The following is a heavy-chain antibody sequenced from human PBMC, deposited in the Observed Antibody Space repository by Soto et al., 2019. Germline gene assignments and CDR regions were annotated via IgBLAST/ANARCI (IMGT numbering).Heavy chain of an antibody. V-gene: IGHV3-74*01. CDR3: ARGHRNYYGSGSYVDY. Sequence: GGSLRLSCAASGFTFSSYWMHWVRQAPGKGLVWVSRINSDGSSTSYADSVKGRFTISRDNAKNTLYLQMNSLRAEDTAVYYCARGHRNYYGSGSYVDYWGQGTLVTVSS. CDR1: GFTFSSYW. D-gene: IGHD3-10*01. J-gene: IGHJ4*02. CDR2: INSDGSST.